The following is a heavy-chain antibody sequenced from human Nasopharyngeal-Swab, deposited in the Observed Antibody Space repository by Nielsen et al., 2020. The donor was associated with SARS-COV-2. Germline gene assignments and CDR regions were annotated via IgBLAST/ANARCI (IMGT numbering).Heavy chain of an antibody. D-gene: IGHD2-15*01. CDR1: GFTFSSYA. CDR3: AKDLGYCSGGSCYGDAFDI. V-gene: IGHV3-23*01. J-gene: IGHJ3*02. CDR2: ISGSGGST. Sequence: GESLKISCAASGFTFSSYAMSWVRQAPGKGPEWVSAISGSGGSTYYADSVKGRFTISRDNSKNTLYLQMNSLRAEDTAVYYCAKDLGYCSGGSCYGDAFDIWGQGTMVTVSS.